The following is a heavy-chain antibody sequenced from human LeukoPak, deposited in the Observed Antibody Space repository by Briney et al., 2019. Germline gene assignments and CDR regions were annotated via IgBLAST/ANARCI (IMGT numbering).Heavy chain of an antibody. CDR2: IDNGGSP. Sequence: SETLSLTCTISGASISSHYWSWIRQPPGKELEWIGYIDNGGSPKYSPSLRSRVTISVVTSKNQFSLKLNSVTAADTAVYYCATARYCSSTSCSAFDIWGQGTMVTVSS. J-gene: IGHJ3*02. D-gene: IGHD2-2*01. V-gene: IGHV4-59*11. CDR1: GASISSHY. CDR3: ATARYCSSTSCSAFDI.